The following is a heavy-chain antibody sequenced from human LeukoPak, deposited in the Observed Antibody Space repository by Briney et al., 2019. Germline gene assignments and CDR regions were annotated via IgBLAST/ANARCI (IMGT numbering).Heavy chain of an antibody. Sequence: ASVKVSCTASVYTFTGYYMHWVRQAPGHGLGWMGWINPNSVGTNNAQKFQGRVTMTRDTSISTAYMELSRLRSDDTAVYYCASDGYEAAAKYNGFDPWGQGTLVSVSS. V-gene: IGHV1-2*02. CDR1: VYTFTGYY. J-gene: IGHJ5*02. D-gene: IGHD6-13*01. CDR3: ASDGYEAAAKYNGFDP. CDR2: INPNSVGT.